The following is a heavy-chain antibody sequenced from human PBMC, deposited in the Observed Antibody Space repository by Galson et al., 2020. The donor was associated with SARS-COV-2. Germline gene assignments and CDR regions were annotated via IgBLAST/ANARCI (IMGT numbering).Heavy chain of an antibody. D-gene: IGHD2-15*01. CDR3: ARDLVGYGMDV. V-gene: IGHV3-53*01. J-gene: IGHJ6*02. CDR1: GFTVSSNY. CDR2: IYSGGST. Sequence: QLGESLKISCAASGFTVSSNYMSWVRQAPGKGLEWVSVIYSGGSTYYADSVKGRFTISRDNSKNTLYLQMNSLRAEDTAVYYCARDLVGYGMDVWGQGTTVTVSS.